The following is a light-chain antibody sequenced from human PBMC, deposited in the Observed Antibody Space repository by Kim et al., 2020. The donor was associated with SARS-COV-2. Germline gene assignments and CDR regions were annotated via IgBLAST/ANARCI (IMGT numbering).Light chain of an antibody. CDR1: QSVLYSSNNKNY. V-gene: IGKV4-1*01. CDR3: QQYYSTPRT. Sequence: DIVMTQSPDSLAVSLGKRATINCKSSQSVLYSSNNKNYLAWYQQKPGQPPKLLIYWASTRESGVPDRFSGSGSGTDFTLTISSLQAEDVAVYYCQQYYSTPRTFGQGTKLEI. J-gene: IGKJ2*01. CDR2: WAS.